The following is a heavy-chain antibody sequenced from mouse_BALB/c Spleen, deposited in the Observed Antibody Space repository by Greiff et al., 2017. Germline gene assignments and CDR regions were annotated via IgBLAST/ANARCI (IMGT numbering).Heavy chain of an antibody. V-gene: IGHV2-2*02. Sequence: VNVVESGPGLVQPSQSLSITCTVSGFSLTSYGVHWVRQSPGKGLEWLGVIWSGGSTDYNAAFISRLSISKDNSKSQVFFKMNSLQANDTAIYYCARDPYDYDGYAMDYWGQGTSVTVSS. J-gene: IGHJ4*01. D-gene: IGHD2-4*01. CDR1: GFSLTSYG. CDR3: ARDPYDYDGYAMDY. CDR2: IWSGGST.